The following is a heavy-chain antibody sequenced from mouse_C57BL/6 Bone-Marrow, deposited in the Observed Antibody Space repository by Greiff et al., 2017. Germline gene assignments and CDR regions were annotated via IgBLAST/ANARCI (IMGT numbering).Heavy chain of an antibody. CDR3: AGDRGSTWYFDV. CDR2: ISDGGSYT. D-gene: IGHD1-1*01. Sequence: DVQLVESGGGLVKPGGSLKLSCAASGFTFSSYAMSWVRQTPEKRLEWVATISDGGSYTYYPDNVKGRFTISRDNAKNNLYLQMSHLQSEDTAMYYCAGDRGSTWYFDVWGTGTTVTVSA. CDR1: GFTFSSYA. J-gene: IGHJ1*03. V-gene: IGHV5-4*01.